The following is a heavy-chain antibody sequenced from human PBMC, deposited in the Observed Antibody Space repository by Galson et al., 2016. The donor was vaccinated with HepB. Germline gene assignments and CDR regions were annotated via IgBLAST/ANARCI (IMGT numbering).Heavy chain of an antibody. Sequence: SLRLSCAASGITFSNAYMGWVRQAPGKGLEWVGRIKRKTDGGTTYYAAPVKGRFTISRDDSKNTLYLQMNSLNTEDTAVYYCTTGSGSGVGCYSFNYWGQGTLVTVSS. V-gene: IGHV3-15*01. CDR2: IKRKTDGGTT. CDR1: GITFSNAY. CDR3: TTGSGSGVGCYSFNY. D-gene: IGHD2-15*01. J-gene: IGHJ4*02.